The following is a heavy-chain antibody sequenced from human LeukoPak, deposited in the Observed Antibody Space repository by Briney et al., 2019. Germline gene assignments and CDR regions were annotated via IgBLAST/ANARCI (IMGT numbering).Heavy chain of an antibody. CDR3: ATEYYGAYNY. CDR1: GFSFTNAW. CDR2: IKSRADGGTT. V-gene: IGHV3-15*01. D-gene: IGHD4-17*01. Sequence: GGSLRLSCAASGFSFTNAWMSWVRQAPGKGLEWVGHIKSRADGGTTDYAAPVKDRFSISRDDSKDTLYLQMNSLKTEDIAVYYCATEYYGAYNYWGQGTLVTVSS. J-gene: IGHJ4*02.